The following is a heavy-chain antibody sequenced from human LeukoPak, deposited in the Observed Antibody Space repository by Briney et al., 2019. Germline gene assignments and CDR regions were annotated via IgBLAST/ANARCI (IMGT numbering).Heavy chain of an antibody. CDR3: ATDISTHYFGS. V-gene: IGHV3-33*08. Sequence: HPGGSLRLSCAVSGFTFSSYWMHWVRQAPGKGLEWVTFIWYDASNKYYAESVKGRFTISRDNSRNTVFLQMNSLRAEDTAIYYCATDISTHYFGSWGQGTLVTVSS. D-gene: IGHD3-9*01. CDR2: IWYDASNK. J-gene: IGHJ4*02. CDR1: GFTFSSYW.